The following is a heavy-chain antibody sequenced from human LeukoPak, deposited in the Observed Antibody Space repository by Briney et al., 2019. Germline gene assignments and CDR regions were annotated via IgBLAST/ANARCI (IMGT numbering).Heavy chain of an antibody. Sequence: GASVKVSCKASGHTFISYGISWLRQAPGQGLEWMGWISSSSGKTNSAQKFQGRVTMTTDTSTSTAYMELRSLRFDDTALYYCARDHSSSSGWFDPWGQGTLVTVSS. V-gene: IGHV1-18*01. J-gene: IGHJ5*02. CDR2: ISSSSGKT. D-gene: IGHD6-6*01. CDR1: GHTFISYG. CDR3: ARDHSSSSGWFDP.